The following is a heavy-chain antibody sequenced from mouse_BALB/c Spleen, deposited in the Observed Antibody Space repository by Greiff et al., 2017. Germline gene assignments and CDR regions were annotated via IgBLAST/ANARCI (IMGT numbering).Heavy chain of an antibody. D-gene: IGHD2-14*01. CDR3: AKIGEVRRVRYWYFDV. Sequence: EVMLVESGPGLVKPSQSLSLTCTVTGYSITSDYAWNWIRQFPGNKLEWMGYISYSGSTSYNPSLKSRISITRDTSKNQFFLQLNSVTTEDTATYYCAKIGEVRRVRYWYFDVWGAGTTVTVSS. J-gene: IGHJ1*01. CDR2: ISYSGST. V-gene: IGHV3-2*02. CDR1: GYSITSDYA.